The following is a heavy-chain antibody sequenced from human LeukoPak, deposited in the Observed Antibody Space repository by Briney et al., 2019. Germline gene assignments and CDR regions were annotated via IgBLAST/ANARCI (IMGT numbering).Heavy chain of an antibody. CDR2: ISAYNGNT. D-gene: IGHD2-15*01. CDR3: ARDPGYCSGGSCYSAFDI. J-gene: IGHJ3*02. CDR1: GYTFTSYG. Sequence: GASVKVSCKASGYTFTSYGISWVRQAPGQGLEWMGWISAYNGNTNYAQKLQGRVTMTTDTSTSTAYMELRSLRSDDTAVYYCARDPGYCSGGSCYSAFDIWGQGTMVTVSS. V-gene: IGHV1-18*01.